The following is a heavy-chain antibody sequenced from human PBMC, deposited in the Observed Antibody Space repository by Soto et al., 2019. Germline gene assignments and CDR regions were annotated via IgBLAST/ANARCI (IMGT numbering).Heavy chain of an antibody. CDR1: VFTFSSYS. V-gene: IGHV3-21*01. CDR3: AGRYGGYVSCLEY. J-gene: IGHJ4*02. CDR2: ISSSSSYI. D-gene: IGHD5-12*01. Sequence: AGGSLRLSCAASVFTFSSYSMNLVRQAPGKGLEWVSSISSSSSYIYYADSVKGRFTISRDNAKNSLYLQMNSLRAEDTAVYYCAGRYGGYVSCLEYWGQGTMVTVSS.